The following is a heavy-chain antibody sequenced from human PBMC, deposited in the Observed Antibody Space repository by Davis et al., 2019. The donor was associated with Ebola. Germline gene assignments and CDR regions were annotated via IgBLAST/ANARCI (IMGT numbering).Heavy chain of an antibody. CDR1: GGSTPSSNW. V-gene: IGHV4-4*03. CDR2: INHSGST. J-gene: IGHJ6*02. Sequence: RGSLSLSSALSGGSTPSSNWWSLVRQPPGKGLGWVGEINHSGSTNYNPSLKSRVTISVDTSKNQFSLKLSSVTAADTAVYYCARERPGAAAGNYYYYYGMDVWGQGTTVTVSS. CDR3: ARERPGAAAGNYYYYYGMDV. D-gene: IGHD6-13*01.